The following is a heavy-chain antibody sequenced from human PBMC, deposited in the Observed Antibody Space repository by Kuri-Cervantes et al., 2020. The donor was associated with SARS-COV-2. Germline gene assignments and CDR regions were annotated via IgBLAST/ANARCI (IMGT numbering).Heavy chain of an antibody. CDR1: GYSFTSYW. J-gene: IGHJ4*02. CDR3: ARAIRDYYDSSAYFGY. CDR2: IYPGDSDT. D-gene: IGHD3-22*01. V-gene: IGHV5-51*01. Sequence: GESLKISCKGSGYSFTSYWIGWVRQMPGKGLEWMGIIYPGDSDTRYSPSFQGQVTISADKSISTAYLQWSSLKASDTAMYYCARAIRDYYDSSAYFGYWGQGTLVTVSS.